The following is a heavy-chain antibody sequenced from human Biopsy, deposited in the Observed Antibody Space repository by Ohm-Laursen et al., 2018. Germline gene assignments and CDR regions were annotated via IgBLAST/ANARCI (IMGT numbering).Heavy chain of an antibody. CDR1: GFSFSTYG. D-gene: IGHD2-2*01. CDR3: ARGGPHVRAGGSAFDY. V-gene: IGHV3-33*07. CDR2: IWYDGTNK. J-gene: IGHJ4*02. Sequence: SLRLSCSASGFSFSTYGIYWVRQAPGKGLEWVAAIWYDGTNKYYAESVKGRLTISRDNSKNTFYLQMNSLRAEDTAVYFCARGGPHVRAGGSAFDYWGQGTLVTVSS.